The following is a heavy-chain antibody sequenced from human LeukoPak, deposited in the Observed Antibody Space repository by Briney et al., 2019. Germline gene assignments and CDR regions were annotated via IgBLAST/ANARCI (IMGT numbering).Heavy chain of an antibody. V-gene: IGHV4-59*08. J-gene: IGHJ4*02. D-gene: IGHD3-22*01. CDR1: GGSISSYY. CDR3: ARWPMYYYDSSGYYTTHY. Sequence: SETLSLTCTVSGGSISSYYWSWLRQPPGKGLEWIGYIYYSGSTNYNPSLKSRVTISVDTSKNQFSLKLSSVTAADTAVYYCARWPMYYYDSSGYYTTHYWGQGTLVTVSS. CDR2: IYYSGST.